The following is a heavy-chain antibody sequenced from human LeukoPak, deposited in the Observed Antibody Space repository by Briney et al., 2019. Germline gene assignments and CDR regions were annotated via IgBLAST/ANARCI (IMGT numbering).Heavy chain of an antibody. D-gene: IGHD2-2*01. Sequence: SVKVSCKASVGTFSSYAISWVRQAPGQGREWMGWIIPILGIANYAQKFQGRVTITADKSTSTAYMELSSLRSEDTAVYYCARDQRAWTPAAMGTFDPWGQGTLVTASS. CDR3: ARDQRAWTPAAMGTFDP. CDR2: IIPILGIA. V-gene: IGHV1-69*10. J-gene: IGHJ5*02. CDR1: VGTFSSYA.